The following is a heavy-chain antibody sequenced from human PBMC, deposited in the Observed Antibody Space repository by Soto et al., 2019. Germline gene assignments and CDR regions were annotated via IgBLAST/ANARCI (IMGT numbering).Heavy chain of an antibody. CDR2: IYYSGFT. V-gene: IGHV4-31*03. J-gene: IGHJ5*02. CDR3: ARSVFP. CDR1: GGSITSGGYY. Sequence: QVQLQESGPGLVKPSQTLSITCTVSGGSITSGGYYWSWIRQHPGKGLEWIGCIYYSGFTYYNPSIKSRVTISVDTSKNLFSLKLSSETGADTAVYYCARSVFPWGQGTLVTVSS.